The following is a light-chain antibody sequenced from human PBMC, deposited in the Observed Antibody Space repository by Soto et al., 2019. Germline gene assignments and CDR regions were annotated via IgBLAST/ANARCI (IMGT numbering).Light chain of an antibody. Sequence: EIVMTQSPATLSVSPGERATLSCRASQGIGSTLAWYQQKPGQTPRLLIYGASTRATGVPARFSGSGSGTEFTLTINSLQYEDFAVYYCQRYNNWPLTFGGGAKVEIK. V-gene: IGKV3-15*01. J-gene: IGKJ4*01. CDR1: QGIGST. CDR3: QRYNNWPLT. CDR2: GAS.